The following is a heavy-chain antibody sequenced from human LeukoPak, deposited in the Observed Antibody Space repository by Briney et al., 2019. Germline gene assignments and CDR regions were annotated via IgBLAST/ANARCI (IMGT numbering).Heavy chain of an antibody. V-gene: IGHV1-69*06. D-gene: IGHD6-13*01. Sequence: SVKVSCKASGGTFSSYAISWVRQAPGQGLEWMGRIIPIFGTANYAQKFQGRVTITADKSTSTAYMELSSLRSEDTAVYYCARRTIAAAGTATYDYWGQGTLVTVSS. CDR2: IIPIFGTA. CDR3: ARRTIAAAGTATYDY. CDR1: GGTFSSYA. J-gene: IGHJ4*02.